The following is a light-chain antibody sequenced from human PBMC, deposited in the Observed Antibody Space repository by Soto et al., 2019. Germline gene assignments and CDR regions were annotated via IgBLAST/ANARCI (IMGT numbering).Light chain of an antibody. J-gene: IGKJ3*01. CDR1: QSVSSY. V-gene: IGKV3-11*01. CDR2: DAS. Sequence: EIVLTQSPATLSLSPGERATLSCRASQSVSSYLAWYQQKPGQAPRLLIYDASNRATGIPARFSGSGSGTDFTLTISSLEPEDFAVYYCQQRSNWVTFGPGPKVDI. CDR3: QQRSNWVT.